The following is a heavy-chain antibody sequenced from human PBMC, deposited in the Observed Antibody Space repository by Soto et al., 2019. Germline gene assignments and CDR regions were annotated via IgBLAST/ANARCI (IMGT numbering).Heavy chain of an antibody. D-gene: IGHD3-16*01. J-gene: IGHJ4*02. Sequence: ASVKVSCKASGGTFSSYAISWVRQAPGQGLEWMGGIIPIFGTANYAQKFQGRATITADESTSTAYMELSSLRSEDTAVYYCARSPRGGLDRYYFDYWGQGTLVTVSS. CDR1: GGTFSSYA. CDR3: ARSPRGGLDRYYFDY. CDR2: IIPIFGTA. V-gene: IGHV1-69*13.